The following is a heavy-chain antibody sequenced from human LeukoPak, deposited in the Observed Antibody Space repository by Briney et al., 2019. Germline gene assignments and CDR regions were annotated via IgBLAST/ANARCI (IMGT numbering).Heavy chain of an antibody. CDR3: ARDRLEWLFLYYFDY. D-gene: IGHD3-3*01. CDR2: INSDGRST. Sequence: PGGSLRLSCAASGFTFSSYWMHWVRQAPGKGLVWVSRINSDGRSTSYADSVKGRFTISRDNAKNTLYLQMNSLRAEDTAVYYCARDRLEWLFLYYFDYWGQGTLVTVSS. CDR1: GFTFSSYW. V-gene: IGHV3-74*01. J-gene: IGHJ4*02.